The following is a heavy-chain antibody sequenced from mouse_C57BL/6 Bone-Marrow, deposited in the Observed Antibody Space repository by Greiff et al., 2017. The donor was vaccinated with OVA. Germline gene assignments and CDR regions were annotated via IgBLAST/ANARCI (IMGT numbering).Heavy chain of an antibody. CDR3: ARGVVEDAMDY. D-gene: IGHD1-1*01. J-gene: IGHJ4*01. CDR1: GFTFSSYA. V-gene: IGHV5-4*01. CDR2: ISDGGSYT. Sequence: EVQLVESGGGLVKPGGSLKLSCAASGFTFSSYAMSWVRQTPEKRLEWVATISDGGSYTYYPDTVKGRFTISRDNAKNNLYLQMSHLKSEDTAMYYCARGVVEDAMDYWGQGTSVTVSS.